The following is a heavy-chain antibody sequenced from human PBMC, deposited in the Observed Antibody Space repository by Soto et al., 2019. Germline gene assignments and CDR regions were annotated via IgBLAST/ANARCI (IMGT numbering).Heavy chain of an antibody. CDR2: ISYDGSNQ. CDR1: GFTFSDFE. V-gene: IGHV3-30-3*01. J-gene: IGHJ4*02. Sequence: QVQLVECGGGVVQPGRSLRLSSSASGFTFSDFEMYWVRQAPGKGLDWGSFISYDGSNQYYEGSVKGRFTVSRDNSKNTLFLLMNSLRPEDTAVYFCARRTGTAPGFDYWGQGTLVTVYS. D-gene: IGHD1-7*01. CDR3: ARRTGTAPGFDY.